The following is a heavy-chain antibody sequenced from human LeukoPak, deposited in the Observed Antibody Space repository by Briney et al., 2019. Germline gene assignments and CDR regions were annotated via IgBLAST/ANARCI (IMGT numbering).Heavy chain of an antibody. D-gene: IGHD1-26*01. J-gene: IGHJ3*02. CDR2: IYPGDSDT. CDR3: ASPVGATTRAFDI. Sequence: GESLKISCKGSGYSFTSYWIGWVRQVPGKGLEWMGVIYPGDSDTRYSPSFQGQVTISADKSISTAYLQWSSLKASDTAMYYCASPVGATTRAFDIWGQGTMVTVSS. CDR1: GYSFTSYW. V-gene: IGHV5-51*01.